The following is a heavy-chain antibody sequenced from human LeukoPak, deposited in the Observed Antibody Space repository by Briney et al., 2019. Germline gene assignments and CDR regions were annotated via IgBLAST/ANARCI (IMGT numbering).Heavy chain of an antibody. CDR3: ARGPTMNYYYYGTDV. Sequence: SETLSLTCTVSGGSISSYYWSWIRQPPGKGLEWIGYIYYSGSTNYNPSLKSRVTISVDTSKNQFSLKLSSVTAADTAVYYCARGPTMNYYYYGTDVWGQGTTVTVSS. CDR2: IYYSGST. D-gene: IGHD3-22*01. CDR1: GGSISSYY. V-gene: IGHV4-59*01. J-gene: IGHJ6*02.